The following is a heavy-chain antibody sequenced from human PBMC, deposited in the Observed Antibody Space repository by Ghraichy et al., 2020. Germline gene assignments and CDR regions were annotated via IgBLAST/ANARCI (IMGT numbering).Heavy chain of an antibody. CDR2: ISSSSYI. V-gene: IGHV3-21*01. D-gene: IGHD2-15*01. J-gene: IGHJ4*02. CDR1: GFTFSSYS. Sequence: GESLNISCAASGFTFSSYSMNWVRQAPGKGLEWVSSISSSSYIYYADSVKGRFTISRDNAKNSLYLQMNSLRAEDTAVYYCARDALVVNYDWGQGTLVTVSS. CDR3: ARDALVVNYD.